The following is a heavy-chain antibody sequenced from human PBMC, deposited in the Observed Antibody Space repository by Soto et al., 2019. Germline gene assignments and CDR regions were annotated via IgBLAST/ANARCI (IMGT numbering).Heavy chain of an antibody. CDR3: ARGLFGSSWYGNWFDP. CDR1: GGSISSYY. J-gene: IGHJ5*02. CDR2: IYYSGST. Sequence: PSETLSLTRTVSGGSISSYYWSWIRQPPGKGLEWIGYIYYSGSTNYNPSLKSRVTISVDTSKNQFSLKLSPVTAADTAVYYCARGLFGSSWYGNWFDPWGQGTLVTVSS. V-gene: IGHV4-59*01. D-gene: IGHD6-13*01.